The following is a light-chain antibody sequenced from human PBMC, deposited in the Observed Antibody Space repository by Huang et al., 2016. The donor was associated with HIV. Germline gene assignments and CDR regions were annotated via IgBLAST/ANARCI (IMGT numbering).Light chain of an antibody. CDR2: GTS. Sequence: EIVLTQSPGTLSLSPGGRATLSCRASQSIRGTYLAWYQHKPGQAPRLLIYGTSIRSTGLPDRVSGSGSTTGFTLTVSRLEPEDFAVYYCQQYGTSPPSLTFGGGTKVEIK. J-gene: IGKJ4*01. V-gene: IGKV3-20*01. CDR3: QQYGTSPPSLT. CDR1: QSIRGTY.